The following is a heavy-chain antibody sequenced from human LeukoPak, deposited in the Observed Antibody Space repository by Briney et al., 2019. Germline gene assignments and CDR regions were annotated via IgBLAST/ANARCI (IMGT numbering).Heavy chain of an antibody. CDR2: IKQDGTET. Sequence: PGGSLRLSCAASGFTVSSNYMSWVRQAPGKGLEWVANIKQDGTETYYVDSVKGRFTISRDNAKNSLYLQMNSLRAEDTAVYYCARERIFSYWGQGTLVTVSS. CDR1: GFTVSSNY. V-gene: IGHV3-7*01. J-gene: IGHJ4*02. CDR3: ARERIFSY.